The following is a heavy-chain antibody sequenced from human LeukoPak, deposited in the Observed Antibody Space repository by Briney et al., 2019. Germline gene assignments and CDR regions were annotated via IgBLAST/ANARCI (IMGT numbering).Heavy chain of an antibody. CDR2: ISYSGST. J-gene: IGHJ4*02. CDR1: GGSISSYY. CDR3: ARDLRGNDY. V-gene: IGHV4-59*01. Sequence: SETLSLTCTVSGGSISSYYWSWIRQPPGKGLEWIGYISYSGSTNYNPSLKSRVIISRDTSKNQFSLKLSSVTAADTAVYYCARDLRGNDYWGQGTLVTVSS.